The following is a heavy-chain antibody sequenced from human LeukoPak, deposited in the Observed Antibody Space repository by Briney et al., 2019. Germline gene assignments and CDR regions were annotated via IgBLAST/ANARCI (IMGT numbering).Heavy chain of an antibody. Sequence: PGGSLRLSCAASGFTFSNYWMSWVRQAPGKGLEWVSAISGSGGSTYYADSVKGRFTISRDNSKNTLYLQMNSLRAEDTAVYYCAKDRGYCSSTSCYTDYFDYWGQGTLVTVSS. V-gene: IGHV3-23*01. D-gene: IGHD2-2*02. CDR3: AKDRGYCSSTSCYTDYFDY. CDR2: ISGSGGST. J-gene: IGHJ4*02. CDR1: GFTFSNYW.